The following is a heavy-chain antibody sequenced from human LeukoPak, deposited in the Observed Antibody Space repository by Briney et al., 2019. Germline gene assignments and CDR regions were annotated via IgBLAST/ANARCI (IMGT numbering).Heavy chain of an antibody. CDR1: GGSISSYY. J-gene: IGHJ3*02. Sequence: SETLSLTCTVSGGSISSYYWSWIRQPPGKGLEWIEYIYYSGSTNYNPSLKSRVTISVDTSKNQFSLKLSSVTAADTAVYYCARDLSTYEDAFDIWGQGTMVTVSS. D-gene: IGHD3-22*01. CDR2: IYYSGST. CDR3: ARDLSTYEDAFDI. V-gene: IGHV4-59*12.